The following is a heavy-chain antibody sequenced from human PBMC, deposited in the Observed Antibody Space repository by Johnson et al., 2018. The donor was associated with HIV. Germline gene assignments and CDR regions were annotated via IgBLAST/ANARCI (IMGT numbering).Heavy chain of an antibody. V-gene: IGHV3-13*01. J-gene: IGHJ3*02. CDR2: IGTAGDT. CDR1: GFTFSSYD. CDR3: ARGPLLWRAFDI. D-gene: IGHD3-10*01. Sequence: VLLVESGGGLVQPGGSLRLSCAASGFTFSSYDMHWVRQATGKGLEWVSAIGTAGDTYYPGSVKGRFTISRENAKNSLYLQRNSLRAEDTAVYYCARGPLLWRAFDIWGQGTMVTVSS.